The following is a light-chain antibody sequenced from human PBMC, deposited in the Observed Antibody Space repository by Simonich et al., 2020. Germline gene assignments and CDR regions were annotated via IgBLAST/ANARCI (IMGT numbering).Light chain of an antibody. Sequence: QSALTQPASVSGSPGQSITISCTGTSSDVGSYNLVSWYQQHPGKAPKLMIYEGSKRPSGVSNRFSGYKSGKTASLTISGLQAEDEADYYCCSYAGSSTVVFGGGTKLTVL. V-gene: IGLV2-23*01. CDR3: CSYAGSSTVV. J-gene: IGLJ2*01. CDR1: SSDVGSYNL. CDR2: EGS.